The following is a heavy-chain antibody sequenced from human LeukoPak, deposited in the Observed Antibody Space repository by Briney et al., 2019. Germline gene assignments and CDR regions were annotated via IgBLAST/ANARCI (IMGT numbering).Heavy chain of an antibody. J-gene: IGHJ3*02. V-gene: IGHV1-69*04. CDR3: ARDDSGMVRGVLDAFDI. Sequence: EASVKVSCKASGGTFSSYAISWVRQAPGQGLEWMGRIIPILGIANYAQKFQGRVTITADKSTSTAYMELSSLRSEDTAVYYCARDDSGMVRGVLDAFDIWGQGTMVTVSS. CDR2: IIPILGIA. CDR1: GGTFSSYA. D-gene: IGHD3-10*01.